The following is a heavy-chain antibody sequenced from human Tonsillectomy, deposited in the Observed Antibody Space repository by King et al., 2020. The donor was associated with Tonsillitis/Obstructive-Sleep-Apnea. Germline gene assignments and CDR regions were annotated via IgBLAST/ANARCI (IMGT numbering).Heavy chain of an antibody. CDR3: AREEILLVPIVMGRRFYH. CDR2: INHSGDT. D-gene: IGHD2-8*01. Sequence: VQLQQWGAGLSKPSETLSLTCAVYGGSFSGSYWSWIRQPPGKGLEWIGEINHSGDTNYNPSLKSRVTISIDTSKNQFSLKLTSATAADTAVYYCAREEILLVPIVMGRRFYHWGQGTRVTVS. V-gene: IGHV4-34*01. CDR1: GGSFSGSY. J-gene: IGHJ4*02.